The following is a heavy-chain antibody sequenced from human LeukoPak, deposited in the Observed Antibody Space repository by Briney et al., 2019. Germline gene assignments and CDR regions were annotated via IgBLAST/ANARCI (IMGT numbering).Heavy chain of an antibody. V-gene: IGHV4-39*07. Sequence: SETLSLTCTVSGGSISSSSYYWGWIRQPPGKGLEWIGNIHYSGSANYNPSLKSRVIISVDTSKNQFSLKLSSVTAADTAVYYCAREITMVRGVILGGWFDPWGQGTLVTVSS. CDR2: IHYSGSA. CDR1: GGSISSSSYY. J-gene: IGHJ5*02. CDR3: AREITMVRGVILGGWFDP. D-gene: IGHD3-10*01.